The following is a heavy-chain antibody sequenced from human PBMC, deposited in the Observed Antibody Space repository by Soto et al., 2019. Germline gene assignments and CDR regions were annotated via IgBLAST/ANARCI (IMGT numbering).Heavy chain of an antibody. CDR1: GFNLSHPW. D-gene: IGHD3-9*01. CDR2: IKSKTDGGTA. CDR3: TTGIYYDILTGYHNVAY. Sequence: PGGSLRLSCVASGFNLSHPWMTWVRQAAGKGLEWVGRIKSKTDGGTADYAAPVKGRATISRDDSKNTVYLQMNSLKTEDTAVYYCTTGIYYDILTGYHNVAYWGQGAVVTVS. V-gene: IGHV3-15*01. J-gene: IGHJ4*02.